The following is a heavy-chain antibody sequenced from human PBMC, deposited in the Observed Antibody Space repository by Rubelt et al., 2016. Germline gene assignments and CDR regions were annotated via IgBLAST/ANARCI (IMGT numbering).Heavy chain of an antibody. CDR2: INHSGST. D-gene: IGHD3-22*01. V-gene: IGHV4-34*01. CDR1: GESFSGYY. CDR3: ARGELIVVAHDAFDI. J-gene: IGHJ3*02. Sequence: QVQLQQWGAGLLKPSETLSLTCAVYGESFSGYYWSWIRQPPGKGLEWIGEINHSGSTNYNPSLKSRVTISVDTSKNQFSLKRSSVTAADTAVYYCARGELIVVAHDAFDIWGQGTMVTVSS.